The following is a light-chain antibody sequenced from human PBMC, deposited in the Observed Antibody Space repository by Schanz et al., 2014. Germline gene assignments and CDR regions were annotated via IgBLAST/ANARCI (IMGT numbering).Light chain of an antibody. J-gene: IGKJ1*01. CDR1: QSVSSY. V-gene: IGKV3-20*01. CDR2: GAS. Sequence: EIVLTQSPATLSLSPGERATLSCRASQSVSSYLAWYQQKPGQAPRLLIHGASSRATGIPDRFSGSGAGTDFTLTISRLEPEDFAVYYCQQCGSSRWTFGQGTKVEIK. CDR3: QQCGSSRWT.